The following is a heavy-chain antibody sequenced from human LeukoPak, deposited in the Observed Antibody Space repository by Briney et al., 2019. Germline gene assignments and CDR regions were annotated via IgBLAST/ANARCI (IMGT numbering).Heavy chain of an antibody. Sequence: GGSLRLSCAASGFTFDDYGMSWVRRAPGKGLEWVSGINWNGGSTGYADSVKGRFTISRDNAKNSLYLQMNSLRAEDTALYYCARDSVPMVRGVPTHWFDPWGQGTLVTVSS. D-gene: IGHD3-10*01. V-gene: IGHV3-20*04. J-gene: IGHJ5*02. CDR2: INWNGGST. CDR3: ARDSVPMVRGVPTHWFDP. CDR1: GFTFDDYG.